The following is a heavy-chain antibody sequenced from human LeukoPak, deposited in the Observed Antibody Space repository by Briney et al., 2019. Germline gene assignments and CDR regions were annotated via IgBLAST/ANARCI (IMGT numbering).Heavy chain of an antibody. V-gene: IGHV3-23*01. CDR3: AKWILPTYYFDY. CDR2: ISGSGGST. J-gene: IGHJ4*02. CDR1: GFTFSSYA. D-gene: IGHD2-2*03. Sequence: GGSMRLSCAASGFTFSSYAMSWVRQAPGKGLEWVSAISGSGGSTYYADSVKGRFTISRDNSKNTLYLQMNSLRAEDTAVYYCAKWILPTYYFDYWGQGTLVTVSS.